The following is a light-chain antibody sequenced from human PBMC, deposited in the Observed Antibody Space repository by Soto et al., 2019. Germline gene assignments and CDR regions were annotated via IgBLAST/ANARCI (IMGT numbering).Light chain of an antibody. J-gene: IGLJ1*01. CDR3: GTWDTSLSAGV. V-gene: IGLV1-51*01. CDR1: NSNIGNNF. Sequence: QSVLTQPPSVSAAPGQKVTISCSGSNSNIGNNFVSWYQQLPGTAPKLVIYDSDKRPSGIPDRFSGSKSGTSATLGITGLQTGDEADYYCGTWDTSLSAGVFGTGTKVTVL. CDR2: DSD.